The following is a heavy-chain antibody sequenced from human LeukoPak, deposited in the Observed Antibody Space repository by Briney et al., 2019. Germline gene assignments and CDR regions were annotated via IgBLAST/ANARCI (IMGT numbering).Heavy chain of an antibody. Sequence: GGSLRLSCAASGFTFSSYWMSWVRQAPGKGLEWVANIKQDGSEKYYVDSVKGRFTISRDNAKNSLYLQMNSLRAEDTAVYYCARDRDGDYAWFDPWGQGTLVTVS. CDR2: IKQDGSEK. CDR3: ARDRDGDYAWFDP. CDR1: GFTFSSYW. V-gene: IGHV3-7*03. D-gene: IGHD4-17*01. J-gene: IGHJ5*02.